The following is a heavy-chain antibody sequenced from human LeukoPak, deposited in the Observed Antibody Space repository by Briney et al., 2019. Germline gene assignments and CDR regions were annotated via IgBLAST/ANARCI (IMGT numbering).Heavy chain of an antibody. Sequence: SETLSLTCAVYGGSFSGYYWSWIRQPPGKGPEWIGEINHSGSTNYNPSLKSRVTISVDTSKNQFSLKLSSVTAADTAVYYCARGRAYYGSGIRSYYYYGMDVWGQGTTVTVSS. V-gene: IGHV4-34*01. CDR3: ARGRAYYGSGIRSYYYYGMDV. J-gene: IGHJ6*02. D-gene: IGHD3-10*01. CDR1: GGSFSGYY. CDR2: INHSGST.